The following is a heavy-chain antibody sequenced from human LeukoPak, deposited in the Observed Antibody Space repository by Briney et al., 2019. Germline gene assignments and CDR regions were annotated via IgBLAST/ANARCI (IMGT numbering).Heavy chain of an antibody. CDR1: GYTFTGYY. CDR2: INAGHGKT. CDR3: ARDDERDGHNTFDY. Sequence: ASMKVSCKASGYTFTGYYMHWVRQAPGQRLEWMGWINAGHGKTKYSQKFQGRLSFTRDTSATTAYMELSSLRSEDTAVYFCARDDERDGHNTFDYWGQGTLVTVSS. D-gene: IGHD5-24*01. V-gene: IGHV1-3*01. J-gene: IGHJ4*02.